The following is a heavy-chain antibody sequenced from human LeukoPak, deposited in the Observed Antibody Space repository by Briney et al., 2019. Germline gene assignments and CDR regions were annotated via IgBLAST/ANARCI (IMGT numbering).Heavy chain of an antibody. CDR3: AKDTPLFYHYYGIDV. CDR1: GFTVSSNY. V-gene: IGHV3-53*05. J-gene: IGHJ6*02. Sequence: GGSLRLSCAASGFTVSSNYMSWVRQAPGKGLEWVSVIYSGGSTYYADPVKGRFTISRDNSKNSLFLEMNSLRSEDTALYYCAKDTPLFYHYYGIDVWGQGTTVTVSS. CDR2: IYSGGST.